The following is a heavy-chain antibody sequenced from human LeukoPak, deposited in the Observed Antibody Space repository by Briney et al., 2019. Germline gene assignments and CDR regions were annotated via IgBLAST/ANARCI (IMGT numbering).Heavy chain of an antibody. Sequence: GGSLRLSCAASGFTFSSYAMSWARQAPGKGLEWVSAISGSGGSTYYADSVKGRFTISRDNSKNTLYLQMNSLRAEDTAVYYCAKGRNYDSKLYYFDYWGQGTLVTVSS. V-gene: IGHV3-23*01. CDR3: AKGRNYDSKLYYFDY. CDR1: GFTFSSYA. CDR2: ISGSGGST. J-gene: IGHJ4*02. D-gene: IGHD3-22*01.